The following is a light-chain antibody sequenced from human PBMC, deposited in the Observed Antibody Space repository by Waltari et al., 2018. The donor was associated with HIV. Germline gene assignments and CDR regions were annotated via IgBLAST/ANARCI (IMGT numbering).Light chain of an antibody. CDR1: QSLSNY. CDR3: QQSYSTPPVT. J-gene: IGKJ3*01. CDR2: AAS. V-gene: IGKV1-39*01. Sequence: DIQTTHSPSSLSASVGATVTITCRESQSLSNYLNWYQQKPGKSPKLLIYAASSLQSGVPSRFSGSVTGTDVTLTISSLQPEDFATYYCQQSYSTPPVTFGPGTKVDIK.